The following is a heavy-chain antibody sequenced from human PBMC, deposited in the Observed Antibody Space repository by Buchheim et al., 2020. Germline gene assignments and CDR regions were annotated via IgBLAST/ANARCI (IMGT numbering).Heavy chain of an antibody. V-gene: IGHV3-30*04. CDR3: ARDRRDSSWFLDY. J-gene: IGHJ4*02. CDR1: GFTFSSYA. D-gene: IGHD6-13*01. Sequence: QVQLVESGGGVVQPGRSLRLSCAASGFTFSSYAMHWVRQAPGKGLEWVAVISYDGSNKYYADSVKGRFTISRDNSKNTLYLQMNSLRAEDTAVYYCARDRRDSSWFLDYWGQGTL. CDR2: ISYDGSNK.